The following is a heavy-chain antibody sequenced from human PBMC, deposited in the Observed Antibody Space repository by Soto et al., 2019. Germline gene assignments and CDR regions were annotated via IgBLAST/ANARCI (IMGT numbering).Heavy chain of an antibody. Sequence: QVHLVASGGGVVQPGRSLRLSCAASGFTVTSYGMHWVRQAPGKGLEWVAVIWNDGKKQYYADSVKGRFTISRDNSKNTLYLQMDSLRAEDTAVYYCARSNYGDYEGRDAFDIWGPGTMVTVSS. D-gene: IGHD4-17*01. J-gene: IGHJ3*02. CDR1: GFTVTSYG. CDR3: ARSNYGDYEGRDAFDI. CDR2: IWNDGKKQ. V-gene: IGHV3-33*01.